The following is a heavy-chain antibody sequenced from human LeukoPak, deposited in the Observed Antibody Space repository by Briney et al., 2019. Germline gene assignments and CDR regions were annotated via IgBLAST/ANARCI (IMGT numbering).Heavy chain of an antibody. CDR3: ARDMGSSSWYFRFDP. D-gene: IGHD6-13*01. J-gene: IGHJ5*02. V-gene: IGHV3-33*01. CDR1: GFTFSGYG. Sequence: GGSLRLSCAASGFTFSGYGMHWVRQAPGKGLGWVAVIWYDGSNKYYVDSVKGRFTISRDNSKNTLFLQMNSLRAEDTAVYYCARDMGSSSWYFRFDPWGQGTLVTVSS. CDR2: IWYDGSNK.